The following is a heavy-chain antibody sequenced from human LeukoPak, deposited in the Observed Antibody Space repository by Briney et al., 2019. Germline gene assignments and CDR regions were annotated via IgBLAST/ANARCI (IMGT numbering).Heavy chain of an antibody. V-gene: IGHV4-59*01. CDR1: GDSLISNY. J-gene: IGHJ5*02. CDR2: IYHSGDT. Sequence: SETLSLTCTVSGDSLISNYWSWIRQPPGKGLEWIGYIYHSGDTNYNPSLKSRVTMSVDTSQNQFSLKLSSVTAADTAMYYCARGRAYDFWSGYYTGTFDPWGQGTLVTVSS. CDR3: ARGRAYDFWSGYYTGTFDP. D-gene: IGHD3-3*01.